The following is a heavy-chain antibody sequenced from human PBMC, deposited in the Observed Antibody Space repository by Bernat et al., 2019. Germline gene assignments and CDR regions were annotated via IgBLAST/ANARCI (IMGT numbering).Heavy chain of an antibody. J-gene: IGHJ4*02. D-gene: IGHD6-6*01. V-gene: IGHV3-23*01. CDR2: ISGSGGST. CDR1: GFTFSSYA. CDR3: AKDGSSSPYFDY. Sequence: EVQLLESGGGLVQPGGSLRLSCAASGFTFSSYAMSWVRQAPGKGLEWVSAISGSGGSTYYADSVKGRFTISGDNSKNTLYLQMNSLRAEDTAVYYCAKDGSSSPYFDYWGQGTLVTVSS.